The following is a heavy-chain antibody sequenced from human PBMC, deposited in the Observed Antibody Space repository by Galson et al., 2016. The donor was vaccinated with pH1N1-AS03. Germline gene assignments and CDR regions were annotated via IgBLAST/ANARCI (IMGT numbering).Heavy chain of an antibody. CDR1: GFNFRGYL. J-gene: IGHJ6*01. CDR3: ARDNAFTIDV. V-gene: IGHV3-7*03. D-gene: IGHD3-3*01. Sequence: SLRLSCAASGFNFRGYLMAWVRQSPGRGLELVATVTGGGTEVYHEDSVRGRFTVSRDNAENSLYLQMNSLRVEDTATYYCARDNAFTIDVWGQGTTVTVSS. CDR2: VTGGGTEV.